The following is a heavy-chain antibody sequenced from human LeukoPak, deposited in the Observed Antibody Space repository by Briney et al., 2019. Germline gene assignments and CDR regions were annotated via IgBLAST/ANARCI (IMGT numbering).Heavy chain of an antibody. J-gene: IGHJ3*02. CDR3: ARWLEDSTSMGSVDI. D-gene: IGHD2/OR15-2a*01. Sequence: GRSLRLSCAASGFTFSSYAMHWVRQAPGKGLEWVAIISYDGSNKYYADSVKGRFTISRDNSKNTLYLQMDSLRAEDTAVDYCARWLEDSTSMGSVDIWGRGTMVTVSS. CDR1: GFTFSSYA. CDR2: ISYDGSNK. V-gene: IGHV3-30-3*01.